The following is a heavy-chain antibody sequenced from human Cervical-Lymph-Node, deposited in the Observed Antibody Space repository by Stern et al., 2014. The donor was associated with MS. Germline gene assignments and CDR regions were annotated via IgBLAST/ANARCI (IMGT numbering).Heavy chain of an antibody. CDR3: AKHACTGAACPFDL. CDR2: VYYSGAT. Sequence: QLQLQESGPGLVKPSETLSLTCAVSGDSISSYTHYWAWIRQPPGKGLEWIGSVYYSGATYYKPSLKSPVTIPVDTSKNHFPLGLTSVTAADTAVYYCAKHACTGAACPFDLWGQGTLVTVSS. J-gene: IGHJ4*02. V-gene: IGHV4-39*01. D-gene: IGHD2-8*02. CDR1: GDSISSYTHY.